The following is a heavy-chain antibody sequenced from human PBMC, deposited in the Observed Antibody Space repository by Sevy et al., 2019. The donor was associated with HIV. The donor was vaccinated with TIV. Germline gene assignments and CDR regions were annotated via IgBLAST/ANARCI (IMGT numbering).Heavy chain of an antibody. CDR1: GFTFSSYA. J-gene: IGHJ4*02. V-gene: IGHV3-7*01. D-gene: IGHD1-1*01. CDR3: AREVEMATTYFDY. CDR2: IKQDGSEK. Sequence: GGSLRLSCAASGFTFSSYAMHWVRQAPGRGLEWVANIKQDGSEKYYVDSVKGRFTISRDNAKNSLYLQMNSLRAEDTAVYYCAREVEMATTYFDYWGQGTLVTVSS.